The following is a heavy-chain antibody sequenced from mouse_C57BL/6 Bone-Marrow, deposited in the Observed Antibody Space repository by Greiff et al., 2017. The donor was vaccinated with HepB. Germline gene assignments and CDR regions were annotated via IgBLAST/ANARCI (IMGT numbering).Heavy chain of an antibody. Sequence: EVQLVESGAELVKPGASVKLSCTASGFNIKDYYMHWVKQRPEQGLEWIGWIDPENGDTEYASKFQGKATITADTSSNTAYLQLSSLTSEDTAVYYCTLLWLRPRFAYWGQGTLVTVSA. D-gene: IGHD2-9*01. CDR2: IDPENGDT. V-gene: IGHV14-4*01. CDR3: TLLWLRPRFAY. CDR1: GFNIKDYY. J-gene: IGHJ3*01.